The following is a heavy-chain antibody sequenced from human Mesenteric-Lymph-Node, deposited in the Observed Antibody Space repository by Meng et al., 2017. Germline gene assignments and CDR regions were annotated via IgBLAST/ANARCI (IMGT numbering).Heavy chain of an antibody. CDR3: ASNSGI. J-gene: IGHJ4*02. CDR1: GFTFSAFY. CDR2: INSDGSST. Sequence: VGLGGVGGGLVKPAGSLRLPCAASGFTFSAFYMGWIRLTPGKGLEWLSRINSDGSSTNYADSVKGRFTISRDNAKNTLYLQMSSLRAEDTAVYYCASNSGIWGQGTLVTVSS. V-gene: IGHV3-74*02. D-gene: IGHD1-26*01.